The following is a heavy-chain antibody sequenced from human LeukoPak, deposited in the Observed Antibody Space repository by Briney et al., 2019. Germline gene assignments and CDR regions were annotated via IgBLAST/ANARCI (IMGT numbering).Heavy chain of an antibody. D-gene: IGHD2-21*01. J-gene: IGHJ4*02. CDR3: ARDRSAIRIVVAEYYFDY. Sequence: GASVKVSCKASGYTFTGYYMHWVRQAPGQGLEWMGRINPNSGGTNYAQKFQGRVTMTRDTSISTAYMELSRLGSDDTAVYYCARDRSAIRIVVAEYYFDYWGQGTLVTVSS. V-gene: IGHV1-2*06. CDR1: GYTFTGYY. CDR2: INPNSGGT.